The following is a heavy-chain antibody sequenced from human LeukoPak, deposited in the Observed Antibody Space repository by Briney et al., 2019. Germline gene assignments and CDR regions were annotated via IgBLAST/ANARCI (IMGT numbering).Heavy chain of an antibody. CDR3: AREYGSGSY. CDR1: GCSISSGSYY. CDR2: IYTSGST. Sequence: SSETLSLTCTVSGCSISSGSYYWSWIRQPAGKGLEWIGRIYTSGSTNYNPSLKSRVTISVDTSKNQFSLKLSSVTAADTAVYYCAREYGSGSYWGQGTLVTVSS. D-gene: IGHD3-10*01. V-gene: IGHV4-61*02. J-gene: IGHJ4*02.